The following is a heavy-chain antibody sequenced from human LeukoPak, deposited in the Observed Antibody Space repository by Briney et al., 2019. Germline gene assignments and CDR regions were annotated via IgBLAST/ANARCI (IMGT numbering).Heavy chain of an antibody. D-gene: IGHD3-10*01. V-gene: IGHV3-23*01. CDR2: ISRSGDST. CDR3: ATPSLGSGSSGSVLNY. Sequence: GGSLRLSCAASGFTLSSYAITWVRQAPGRGLEWVSSISRSGDSTYYADSVRGRFTISRDNSKNTLNLQMSSLRAEDTAVYYCATPSLGSGSSGSVLNYWGQGTLVTVSS. CDR1: GFTLSSYA. J-gene: IGHJ4*02.